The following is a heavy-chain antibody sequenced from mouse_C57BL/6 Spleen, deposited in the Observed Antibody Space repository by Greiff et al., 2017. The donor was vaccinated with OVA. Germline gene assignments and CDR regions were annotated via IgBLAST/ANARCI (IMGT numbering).Heavy chain of an antibody. CDR3: ARWVYYAMDY. V-gene: IGHV3-6*01. Sequence: EVKLMESGPGLVKPSQSLSLTCSVTGYSITSGYYWNWIRQFPGNKLEWMGYISYDGSNNYNPSLKNRISITRDTSKNQFFLKLNSVTTEDTATYYCARWVYYAMDYWGQGTSVTVSS. J-gene: IGHJ4*01. CDR2: ISYDGSN. CDR1: GYSITSGYY.